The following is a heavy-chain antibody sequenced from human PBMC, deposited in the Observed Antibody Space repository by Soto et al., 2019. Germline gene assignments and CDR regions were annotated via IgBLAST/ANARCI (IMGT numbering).Heavy chain of an antibody. J-gene: IGHJ4*02. CDR3: ATPGGYSYGYVPWGFDY. CDR1: GGTFSSYA. CDR2: IIPIFGTA. Sequence: SVKVSFKASGGTFSSYAISWVRQAPGQGLEWMGGIIPIFGTANYAQKFQGRVTITADESTSTAYMELSSLRSEDTAVYYCATPGGYSYGYVPWGFDYWGQGTLVTVSS. V-gene: IGHV1-69*13. D-gene: IGHD5-18*01.